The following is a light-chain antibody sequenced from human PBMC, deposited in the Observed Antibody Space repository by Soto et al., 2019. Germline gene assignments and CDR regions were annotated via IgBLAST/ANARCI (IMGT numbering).Light chain of an antibody. J-gene: IGLJ2*01. Sequence: HSLLTQPASVSGSPGQSITISCTRSSTDFENYNLVSWYQHCPDKAPKLIIYEGTKRPSEISDRFSGSESDTTASLIISGLQPEDEADYYCSSYAGSSARVVFGGGTKLTVL. V-gene: IGLV2-23*01. CDR2: EGT. CDR1: STDFENYNL. CDR3: SSYAGSSARVV.